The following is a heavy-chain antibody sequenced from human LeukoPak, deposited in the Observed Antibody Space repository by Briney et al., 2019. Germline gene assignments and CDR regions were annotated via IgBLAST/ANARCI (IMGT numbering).Heavy chain of an antibody. J-gene: IGHJ6*03. Sequence: SETLSLTCTVSGGSISNYFWSWIRQPPGKGLECIGYIYYSDSTNYNPSLKSRVTVSVDTSKNQFSLKLSSVTAADTAVYYCARVRYDILTGYYKEVWYYYYYYMDVWGKGTTVTVSS. V-gene: IGHV4-59*12. CDR1: GGSISNYF. CDR2: IYYSDST. D-gene: IGHD3-9*01. CDR3: ARVRYDILTGYYKEVWYYYYYYMDV.